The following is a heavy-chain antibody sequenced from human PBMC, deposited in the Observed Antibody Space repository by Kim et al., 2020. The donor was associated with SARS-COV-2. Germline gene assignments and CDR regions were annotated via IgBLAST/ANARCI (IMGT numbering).Heavy chain of an antibody. J-gene: IGHJ3*02. CDR1: GGSISSGGYY. D-gene: IGHD3-22*01. V-gene: IGHV4-31*03. Sequence: SETLSLTCTVSGGSISSGGYYWSWIRQHPGKGLEWIGYIYYSGSTYYNPSLKSRVTTSVDTSKNQFSLKLSSVTAADTAVYYCARARITMIVVVNALDIWGQGTMVTVSS. CDR2: IYYSGST. CDR3: ARARITMIVVVNALDI.